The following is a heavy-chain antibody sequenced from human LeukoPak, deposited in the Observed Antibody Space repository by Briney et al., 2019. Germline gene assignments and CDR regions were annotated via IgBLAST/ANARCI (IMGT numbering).Heavy chain of an antibody. CDR3: ARGGSGRKWLRSYYFDY. CDR2: IIPIFGTA. J-gene: IGHJ4*02. D-gene: IGHD5-12*01. CDR1: GGTFSSYA. V-gene: IGHV1-69*06. Sequence: SVKVSCKASGGTFSSYAISWVRQAPGQGLEWMGGIIPIFGTANYAQKFQGRVTITADKSTSTAYMELSSLRSEDTAVYYCARGGSGRKWLRSYYFDYWGQGTLVTVSS.